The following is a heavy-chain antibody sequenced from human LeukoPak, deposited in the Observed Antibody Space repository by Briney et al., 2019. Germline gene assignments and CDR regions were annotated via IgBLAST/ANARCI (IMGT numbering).Heavy chain of an antibody. Sequence: GGSLRLSCAASGFTVSSNYMSWVRQAPGKGLEWVSVIYSGGSTYYADSVKGRFTISRDNSKNTLYLQMNSLRAEDTAVYYCARENRYCSGGSCYYNWFDPWGQGTLVTVSS. CDR3: ARENRYCSGGSCYYNWFDP. CDR1: GFTVSSNY. CDR2: IYSGGST. J-gene: IGHJ5*02. D-gene: IGHD2-15*01. V-gene: IGHV3-66*01.